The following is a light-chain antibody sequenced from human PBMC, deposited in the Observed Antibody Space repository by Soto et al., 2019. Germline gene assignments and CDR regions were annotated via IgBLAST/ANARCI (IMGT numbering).Light chain of an antibody. CDR1: QSISNS. CDR3: QQSDSTPYT. J-gene: IGKJ2*01. V-gene: IGKV1-39*01. CDR2: GAS. Sequence: DLQMPQSPSSLSASVGDRVTITCRASQSISNSLPGYQQKPGKAPQFLIFGASSLPGGVPSRCSGSGSGTDFTLTISSLQPEDFATYFCQQSDSTPYTFGQGTKLEIK.